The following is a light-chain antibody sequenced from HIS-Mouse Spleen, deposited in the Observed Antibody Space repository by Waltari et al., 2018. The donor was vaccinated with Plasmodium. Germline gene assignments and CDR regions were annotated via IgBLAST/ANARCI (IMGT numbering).Light chain of an antibody. CDR1: SSDVGGYNY. CDR2: EVS. V-gene: IGLV2-8*01. J-gene: IGLJ2*01. Sequence: QSALTQPPSASGSPGQSVTISCPGTSSDVGGYNYVSWYQQHPGKAPKLMIHEVSKRPSGVPDRFSGSKSGNTASLTVSGLQAEDEADYYCSSYAGSNNLVFGGGTKLTVL. CDR3: SSYAGSNNLV.